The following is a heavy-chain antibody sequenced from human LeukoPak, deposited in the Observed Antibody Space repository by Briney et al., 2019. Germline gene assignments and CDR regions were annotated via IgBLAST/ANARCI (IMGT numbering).Heavy chain of an antibody. CDR1: GFTFSTYT. J-gene: IGHJ4*02. D-gene: IGHD6-19*01. CDR2: ITGTSSTI. Sequence: GGSLRLSCAASGFTFSTYTMNWVRQAPGKGLEWVSYITGTSSTIYYADSVKGRFTVSRDNARNSLYLQMNSLRDEDTAVYYCARVLTDSRGWYNFDYWGQGTLVTVSS. V-gene: IGHV3-48*02. CDR3: ARVLTDSRGWYNFDY.